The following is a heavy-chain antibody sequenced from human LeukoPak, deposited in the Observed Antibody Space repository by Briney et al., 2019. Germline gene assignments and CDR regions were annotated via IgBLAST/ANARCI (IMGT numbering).Heavy chain of an antibody. Sequence: PSETLSLTCTVSGGSISSYYWSWIRQPPGKGLEWIGYIYYIGSTNYNPSLKSRVTISVDTSKNQFSLKLSSVTAADTAVYYCAGTPLRFYYYYGMDVWGQGTTVTVSS. CDR3: AGTPLRFYYYYGMDV. D-gene: IGHD5-12*01. V-gene: IGHV4-59*08. CDR2: IYYIGST. J-gene: IGHJ6*02. CDR1: GGSISSYY.